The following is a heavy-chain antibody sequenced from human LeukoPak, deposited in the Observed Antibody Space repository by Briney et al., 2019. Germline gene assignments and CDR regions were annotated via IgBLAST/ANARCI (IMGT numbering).Heavy chain of an antibody. CDR1: GFTFSSYD. CDR3: AKQMAVDYFDY. CDR2: IGTVDDT. D-gene: IGHD5-24*01. J-gene: IGHJ4*02. V-gene: IGHV3-13*01. Sequence: GGSLRLSCAASGFTFSSYDMHWVRQATGEGLEWVSAIGTVDDTYYTDSVKGRFTISRDNAKNTLYLQMDSLRAEDTAVYYCAKQMAVDYFDYWGQGTLVTVSS.